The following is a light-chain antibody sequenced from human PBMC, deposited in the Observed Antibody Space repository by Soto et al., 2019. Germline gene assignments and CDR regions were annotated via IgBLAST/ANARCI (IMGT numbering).Light chain of an antibody. J-gene: IGKJ4*01. Sequence: EIVLTQSPATISLSPVERATLSCMASQSVSSYLAWYQQKPGQAPRLLIYDASDRATGIPARFSGSGSGTDFTLTISSLEPEDFAVYYCQQRNSWPLTFGGGTKVDIK. V-gene: IGKV3-11*01. CDR1: QSVSSY. CDR3: QQRNSWPLT. CDR2: DAS.